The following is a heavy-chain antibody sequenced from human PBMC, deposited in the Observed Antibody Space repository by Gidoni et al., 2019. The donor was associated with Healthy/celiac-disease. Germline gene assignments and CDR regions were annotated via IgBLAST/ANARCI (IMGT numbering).Heavy chain of an antibody. V-gene: IGHV3-15*01. CDR1: GFTFSNAW. Sequence: EVQLVESGGGLVKPGGSLRLSCAASGFTFSNAWMSWVRQAPGKGLEWVGRSKSKTDGGTTDYAAPVKGRFTISRDDSKNTLYLQMNSLKTEDTAVYYCTTNNYDFWSGYYSNYWGQGTLVTVSS. J-gene: IGHJ4*02. D-gene: IGHD3-3*01. CDR3: TTNNYDFWSGYYSNY. CDR2: SKSKTDGGTT.